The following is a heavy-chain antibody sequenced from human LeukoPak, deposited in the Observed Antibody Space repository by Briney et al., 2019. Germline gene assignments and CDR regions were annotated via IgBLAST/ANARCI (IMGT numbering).Heavy chain of an antibody. Sequence: GGSLRLSCAASGFTFSNYGMHWVRQAPGKGLEWVAVISYDGSENYYADSVKGRFTISRDKSKNTLYLQMNSLRAEDTAVYYCAREYSSGWYDYWGQGTLVTVSS. J-gene: IGHJ4*02. V-gene: IGHV3-30*03. CDR1: GFTFSNYG. CDR3: AREYSSGWYDY. CDR2: ISYDGSEN. D-gene: IGHD6-19*01.